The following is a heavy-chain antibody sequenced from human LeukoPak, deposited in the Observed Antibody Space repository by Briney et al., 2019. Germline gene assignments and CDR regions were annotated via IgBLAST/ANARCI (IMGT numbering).Heavy chain of an antibody. V-gene: IGHV5-51*01. D-gene: IGHD6-13*01. J-gene: IGHJ5*02. CDR2: IYPGDSDT. Sequence: KVSCKASGYTFTSYWIGWVRQMPGKGLEWMGIIYPGDSDTRYSPSFQGQVTVSADKSISTAYLQWSSLKASDTAMYYCARGQQLVLVSWFDPWGQGTLVTVSS. CDR1: GYTFTSYW. CDR3: ARGQQLVLVSWFDP.